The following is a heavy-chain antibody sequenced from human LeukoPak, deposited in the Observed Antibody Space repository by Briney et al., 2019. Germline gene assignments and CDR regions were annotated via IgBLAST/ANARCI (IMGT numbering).Heavy chain of an antibody. V-gene: IGHV1-18*01. CDR2: ISAYNGNT. Sequence: GASVKVSCKASGYTFTSYGISWVRQAPGQGLEWMGWISAYNGNTNYAEEFQGRVTMTTDTSTSTAYMELRSLRSDDTAVYYCARVKEDYFDYWGQGTPVTVSS. CDR3: ARVKEDYFDY. CDR1: GYTFTSYG. J-gene: IGHJ4*02.